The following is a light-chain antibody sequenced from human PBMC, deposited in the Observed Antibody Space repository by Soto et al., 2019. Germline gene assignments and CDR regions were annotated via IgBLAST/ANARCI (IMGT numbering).Light chain of an antibody. CDR3: QHYCTYAWT. Sequence: AIRMTQSPSSLSASTGDRVTITCRASQDISNYLVWYQQKPGKAPKVLIHAASTLQGGVSSRFSGSGSGTDFTLTINRLQSEDFATYYCQHYCTYAWTFGQGTKVE. V-gene: IGKV1-8*01. CDR1: QDISNY. J-gene: IGKJ1*01. CDR2: AAS.